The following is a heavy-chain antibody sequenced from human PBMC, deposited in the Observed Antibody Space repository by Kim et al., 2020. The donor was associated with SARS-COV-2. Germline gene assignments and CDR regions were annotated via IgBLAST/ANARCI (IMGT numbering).Heavy chain of an antibody. V-gene: IGHV3-30-3*01. J-gene: IGHJ3*02. CDR1: GFTISSYY. D-gene: IGHD3-10*01. CDR2: ISYDGFHK. Sequence: GGSLRLSCAASGFTISSYYMHWVRQAPGKGLEWVALISYDGFHKYYADSVKGRFTISRDTSKNTLYLQMNSLRAEDTAVYYCAGGSGSYAFEIWGHGTMV. CDR3: AGGSGSYAFEI.